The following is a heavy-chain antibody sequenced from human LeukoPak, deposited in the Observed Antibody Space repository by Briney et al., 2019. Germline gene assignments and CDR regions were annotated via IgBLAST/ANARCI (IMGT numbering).Heavy chain of an antibody. D-gene: IGHD3-10*01. CDR2: VYHSGST. CDR3: ARRYYGSGTNYFDY. CDR1: GGSISSTNW. V-gene: IGHV4-4*02. Sequence: PSETLSLTCDVSGGSISSTNWWSWVRQPPGKGLEWIGEVYHSGSTTYNSSLKSRLTMSIGKSKNHFSLNLSSVTAADTAVYYCARRYYGSGTNYFDYWGQGTLVTVSS. J-gene: IGHJ4*02.